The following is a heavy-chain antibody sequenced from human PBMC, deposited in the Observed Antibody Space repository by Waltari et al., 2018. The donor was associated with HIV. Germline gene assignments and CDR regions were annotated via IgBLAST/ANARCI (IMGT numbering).Heavy chain of an antibody. Sequence: QVHLIQSACDMHRPGASVTIACKVSGYPLSALSMQWVRRGPGHRLEWMGGFDPKNGKPVYSQRFWGRVSLAEDTSEDTAYLELNRLTSDDTAVYYCVTLYKQSPLYSNFWGQGTLVTVSP. D-gene: IGHD2-15*01. CDR1: GYPLSALS. CDR3: VTLYKQSPLYSNF. CDR2: FDPKNGKP. J-gene: IGHJ1*01. V-gene: IGHV1-24*01.